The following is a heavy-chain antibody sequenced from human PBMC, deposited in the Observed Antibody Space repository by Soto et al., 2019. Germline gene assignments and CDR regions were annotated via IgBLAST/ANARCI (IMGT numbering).Heavy chain of an antibody. CDR3: ARDRKAARPGLERNLGYYYGMDV. CDR1: GGSVSSYY. D-gene: IGHD6-6*01. J-gene: IGHJ6*02. V-gene: IGHV4-4*07. CDR2: IYTSGST. Sequence: PSETLSLTCTVSGGSVSSYYWSWIRQPAGKGLEWIGRIYTSGSTNYNPSLKSRVTMSVDTSKNQFSLKLSSVTAADTAVYYCARDRKAARPGLERNLGYYYGMDVWGQGTTVTVSS.